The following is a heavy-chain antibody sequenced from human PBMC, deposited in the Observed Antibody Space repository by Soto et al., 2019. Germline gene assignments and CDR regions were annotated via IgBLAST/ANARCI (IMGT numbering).Heavy chain of an antibody. D-gene: IGHD6-19*01. CDR3: ARPKGSYSSGYYYFDY. J-gene: IGHJ4*02. CDR2: IIPLFGTA. Sequence: QVQLVQSGAEVKQPGSSVKVSCKTSGGTFSTYAIYWVRQAPGQGLEWMGAIIPLFGTADYAQKFQGRVTITADESTSTAYMELGSLRSEATAVYYCARPKGSYSSGYYYFDYWGQGTLVTASS. CDR1: GGTFSTYA. V-gene: IGHV1-69*01.